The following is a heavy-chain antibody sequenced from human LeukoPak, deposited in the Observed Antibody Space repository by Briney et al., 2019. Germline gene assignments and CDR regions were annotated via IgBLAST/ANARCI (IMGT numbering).Heavy chain of an antibody. V-gene: IGHV4-4*02. D-gene: IGHD6-13*01. CDR2: IYHSGST. Sequence: KPSETLSLTCAVSGGSISSSNWWSWVRQPPGKGLEWIGEIYHSGSTNYNPSLKSRVTISVDKSKNQFSLKLGSVTAADTAVYYCARAPFSSSWEGWYFDLWGRGTLVTVSS. CDR1: GGSISSSNW. J-gene: IGHJ2*01. CDR3: ARAPFSSSWEGWYFDL.